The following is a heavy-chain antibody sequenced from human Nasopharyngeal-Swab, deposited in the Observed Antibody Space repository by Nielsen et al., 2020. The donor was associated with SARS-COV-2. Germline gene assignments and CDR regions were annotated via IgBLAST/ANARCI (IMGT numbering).Heavy chain of an antibody. CDR3: ARSDSSDLLEV. CDR1: GDSFTTYW. CDR2: MSLGDFDT. Sequence: GESLKISCKGSGDSFTTYWIAWVRQMPGKGLEWMGVMSLGDFDTRYSPSFQGQVTISVDKSISTAYLQLSSLKASDTAVYYCARSDSSDLLEVWGQGTMVTVSS. J-gene: IGHJ3*01. V-gene: IGHV5-51*01. D-gene: IGHD3-22*01.